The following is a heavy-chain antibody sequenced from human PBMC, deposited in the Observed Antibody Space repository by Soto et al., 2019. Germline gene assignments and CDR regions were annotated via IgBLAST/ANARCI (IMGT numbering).Heavy chain of an antibody. CDR3: ARERPPMVRGAGRYGMDV. Sequence: PGGSLRLSCAASGFTVSSNYMSWVRQAPGKGLEWVSVIYSGGSTYYADSVKGRFTISRHNSKNTLYLQMNSLGAEDTAVYYCARERPPMVRGAGRYGMDVWGQGTTVTVSS. V-gene: IGHV3-53*04. CDR2: IYSGGST. CDR1: GFTVSSNY. J-gene: IGHJ6*02. D-gene: IGHD3-10*01.